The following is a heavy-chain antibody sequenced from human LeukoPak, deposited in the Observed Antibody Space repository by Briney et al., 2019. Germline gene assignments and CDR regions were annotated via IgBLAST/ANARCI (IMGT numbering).Heavy chain of an antibody. CDR2: INTDGSST. CDR1: GFTFSSYW. J-gene: IGHJ5*02. D-gene: IGHD3-3*01. Sequence: GGSLRLSCAASGFTFSSYWMHWVRQAPGKGLVWVSRINTDGSSTSYADSVKGRFTISRDNAKNTLYLQMNSLRAEDTAVYYCARATYYDFWSGYRGWFDPWGQGTLVTVSS. V-gene: IGHV3-74*01. CDR3: ARATYYDFWSGYRGWFDP.